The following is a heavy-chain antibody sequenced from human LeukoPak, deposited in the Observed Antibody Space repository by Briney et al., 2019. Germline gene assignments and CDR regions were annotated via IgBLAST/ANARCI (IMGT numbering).Heavy chain of an antibody. CDR3: ARVDPDSSSTLEVFDY. CDR2: IYYSGST. J-gene: IGHJ4*02. Sequence: SETLSLTCTVSGGSISSYYWSWIRQPPGKGLEWIGYIYYSGSTNYNPSLKSRVTISVDTSKNQFSLKLSSVTAADTAVYYCARVDPDSSSTLEVFDYWGQGTLVTVSS. CDR1: GGSISSYY. V-gene: IGHV4-59*01. D-gene: IGHD6-6*01.